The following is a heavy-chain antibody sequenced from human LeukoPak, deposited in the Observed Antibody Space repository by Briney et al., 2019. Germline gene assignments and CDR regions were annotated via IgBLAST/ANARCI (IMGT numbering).Heavy chain of an antibody. Sequence: GGSLRLSCAASEFTFSSYGMHWVRQAPGKGLERVAFIWYDGNNKYYADSVKGRFTISRDSSKNTLYLQMNSLRAEDTAVYYCAKDPLQYGSGSYYFDDWGQGTLVTVSS. CDR2: IWYDGNNK. D-gene: IGHD3-10*01. J-gene: IGHJ4*02. CDR3: AKDPLQYGSGSYYFDD. CDR1: EFTFSSYG. V-gene: IGHV3-30*02.